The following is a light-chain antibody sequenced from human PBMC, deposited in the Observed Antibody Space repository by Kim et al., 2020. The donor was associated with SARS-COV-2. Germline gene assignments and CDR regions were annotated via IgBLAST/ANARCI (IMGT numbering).Light chain of an antibody. V-gene: IGKV3-15*01. J-gene: IGKJ4*01. CDR2: DTF. Sequence: GERVTLSCRANQNIDTKLAWYQQKPGQAPRLLIYDTFIRATGIPARFSGSGSGTEFTLTISSLQSEDFAVYHCQQYNHWSAVSFGGGTKVDIK. CDR1: QNIDTK. CDR3: QQYNHWSAVS.